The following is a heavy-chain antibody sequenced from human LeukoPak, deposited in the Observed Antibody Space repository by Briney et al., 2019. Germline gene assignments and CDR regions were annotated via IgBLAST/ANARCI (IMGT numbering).Heavy chain of an antibody. CDR3: ARDAQWLVPEGYYYYMDV. CDR1: GFTFSRYT. CDR2: ISSISSYI. D-gene: IGHD6-19*01. J-gene: IGHJ6*03. V-gene: IGHV3-21*01. Sequence: GGSLRLSCAGSGFTFSRYTMNWVRQAPGKGLERVSSISSISSYIYYADSVKGRFTISRDNAQNSLFLQMNRLRAEDTAVYYCARDAQWLVPEGYYYYMDVWGKGTTVTVSS.